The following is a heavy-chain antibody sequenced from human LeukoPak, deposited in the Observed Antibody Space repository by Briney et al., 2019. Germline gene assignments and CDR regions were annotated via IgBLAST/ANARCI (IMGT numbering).Heavy chain of an antibody. CDR1: GFTFSSYS. V-gene: IGHV3-21*01. Sequence: GGSLRLSCAASGFTFSSYSMNWVRQAPGKGLEWVSSISSSSSYIYYADSVKGRFTISRDNAKNSLYLQMNSLRAEDTAVYYCARDGPSYGVDFDYWGQGTLVTVSS. CDR2: ISSSSSYI. CDR3: ARDGPSYGVDFDY. J-gene: IGHJ4*02. D-gene: IGHD4-17*01.